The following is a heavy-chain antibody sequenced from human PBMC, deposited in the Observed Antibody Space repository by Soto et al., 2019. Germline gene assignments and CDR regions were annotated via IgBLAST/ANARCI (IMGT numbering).Heavy chain of an antibody. J-gene: IGHJ4*01. Sequence: QVQLQESGPGLVKPSQTLSLTCTVSGGSISSGGYHWSWIRQHPGQGLERIGYIYFTGSTYYNPSLRSRLTISLDTSKSQFSLKLTSMTAADTAVYYCARTRIFGVVKGYYFDYWGHGTLVTVSS. CDR2: IYFTGST. CDR1: GGSISSGGYH. CDR3: ARTRIFGVVKGYYFDY. D-gene: IGHD3-3*01. V-gene: IGHV4-31*03.